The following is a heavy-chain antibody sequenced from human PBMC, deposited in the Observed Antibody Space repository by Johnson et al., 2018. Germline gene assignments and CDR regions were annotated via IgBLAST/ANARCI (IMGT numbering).Heavy chain of an antibody. J-gene: IGHJ3*02. D-gene: IGHD3-22*01. V-gene: IGHV3-11*01. Sequence: QVQLVESGGGLVKPGGSLRLSCAASEFTFSDYYMRWIRQAPGKGLAWVSYISSRGSTIYYADSVKGGFTISRDNAKNSLYLQMNTLRDEETAVYYCARMLGSYDTSGDAFDIWGQGTMVTVSS. CDR3: ARMLGSYDTSGDAFDI. CDR2: ISSRGSTI. CDR1: EFTFSDYY.